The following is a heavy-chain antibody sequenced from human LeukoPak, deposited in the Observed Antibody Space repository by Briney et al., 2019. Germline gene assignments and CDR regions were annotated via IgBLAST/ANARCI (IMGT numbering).Heavy chain of an antibody. D-gene: IGHD3-22*01. Sequence: PSETLSLTCTVSGYSISSGYYWGWIRQPPGKGLEWIGSIYYSGSTYYNPSLKSRVTISVDTSKNQFSLKLSSVTAADTAVYYCARMGGRGYYDSSGLFDYWGQGTLVTVSS. CDR3: ARMGGRGYYDSSGLFDY. CDR1: GYSISSGYY. V-gene: IGHV4-38-2*02. CDR2: IYYSGST. J-gene: IGHJ4*02.